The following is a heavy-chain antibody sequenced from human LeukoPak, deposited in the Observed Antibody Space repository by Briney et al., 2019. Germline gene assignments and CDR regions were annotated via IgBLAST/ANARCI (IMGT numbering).Heavy chain of an antibody. Sequence: GGSLRLSCATSGFTFSSYGFHWVRQAPGKGLEWVAVISNNGGYKHYTDSVKGRFTISRDNSKNTLYLQMNSLRAEDTAVYYCAKSGDPEYYYDSSGYPAYYFDYWGQGTLVTVSS. D-gene: IGHD3-22*01. CDR3: AKSGDPEYYYDSSGYPAYYFDY. J-gene: IGHJ4*02. CDR1: GFTFSSYG. V-gene: IGHV3-33*06. CDR2: ISNNGGYK.